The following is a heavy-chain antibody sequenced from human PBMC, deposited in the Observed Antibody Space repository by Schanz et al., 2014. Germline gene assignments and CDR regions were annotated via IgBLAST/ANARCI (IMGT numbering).Heavy chain of an antibody. V-gene: IGHV3-23*01. D-gene: IGHD3-10*01. J-gene: IGHJ3*02. CDR3: AKGRFGELSAFDI. CDR1: GFSLDIFA. CDR2: FNDGGVNK. Sequence: EVHLLESGGGLVEPGGSLRLSCATSGFSLDIFAVSWVRQAPGKGLEWVSSFNDGGVNKYYADSVKGRFTISSDNSKSTLYLQMSSLRAEDTAVYYCAKGRFGELSAFDIWGQGTMVNVSS.